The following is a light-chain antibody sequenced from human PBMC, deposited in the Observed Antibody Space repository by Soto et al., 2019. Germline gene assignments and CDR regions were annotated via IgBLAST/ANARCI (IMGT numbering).Light chain of an antibody. Sequence: EIVLTQSPATLSLSPGERATLSCRASQSVSSYLAWYQQKSGQAPRLLIYDASNRATGIPDRFSGSGSGTDFTLTISSLQSEDFATYYCQQAYTFPWTFGQGTKVDIK. V-gene: IGKV3-11*01. CDR2: DAS. CDR1: QSVSSY. J-gene: IGKJ1*01. CDR3: QQAYTFPWT.